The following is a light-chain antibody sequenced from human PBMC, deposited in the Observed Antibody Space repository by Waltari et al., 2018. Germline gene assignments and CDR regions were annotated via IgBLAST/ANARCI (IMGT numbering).Light chain of an antibody. CDR2: AYV. Sequence: QSVLTQPPSVSGAPGQSITIPCAGTSSTIGAGFDVHWYQQLPGAAPKLLVYAYVNRPSGVPDRFYGSKSGTSASLAINGLQTEDEAVYYCQSYDSSLSAVFGGGTKVTVL. CDR3: QSYDSSLSAV. J-gene: IGLJ3*02. V-gene: IGLV1-40*01. CDR1: SSTIGAGFD.